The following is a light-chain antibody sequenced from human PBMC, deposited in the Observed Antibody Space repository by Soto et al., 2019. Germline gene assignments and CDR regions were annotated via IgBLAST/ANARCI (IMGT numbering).Light chain of an antibody. Sequence: EIVMTQSPATLSVSPGERATLSCRASRSVSSNLAWYQQKPGQAPRLLIYGASTRATGIPARFSGSGSGTEFTLTISSLQSEDFAVYYCQQYNNWLGTFGQGTKVDI. CDR1: RSVSSN. V-gene: IGKV3-15*01. J-gene: IGKJ1*01. CDR3: QQYNNWLGT. CDR2: GAS.